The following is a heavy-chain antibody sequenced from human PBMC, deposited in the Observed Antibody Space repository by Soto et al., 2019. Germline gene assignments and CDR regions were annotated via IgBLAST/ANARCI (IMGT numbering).Heavy chain of an antibody. Sequence: GGSLRLSCAASGFTFSSYAMSWVRQAPGKGLEWVSAISGSGGSTYYADSVKGRFTISRDNSKNTLYLQMNSLRAEDTAVYYCAKRGTLTGAPGAVDVWGQGXTVTVYS. CDR2: ISGSGGST. J-gene: IGHJ6*02. CDR3: AKRGTLTGAPGAVDV. CDR1: GFTFSSYA. V-gene: IGHV3-23*01. D-gene: IGHD1-26*01.